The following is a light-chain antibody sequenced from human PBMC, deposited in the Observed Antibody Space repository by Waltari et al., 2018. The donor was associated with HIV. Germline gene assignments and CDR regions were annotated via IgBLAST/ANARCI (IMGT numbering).Light chain of an antibody. Sequence: EILMTQSPANLSVSPGERATLSCRAGQNIGDRLAWYQQKPGQAPRLLIYGASSRNPGIPARFIGRGSGTEFTLIISRLQSEDVAVYYCQQYLDWPPWTFGQGTKVEI. CDR3: QQYLDWPPWT. V-gene: IGKV3D-15*01. J-gene: IGKJ1*01. CDR2: GAS. CDR1: QNIGDR.